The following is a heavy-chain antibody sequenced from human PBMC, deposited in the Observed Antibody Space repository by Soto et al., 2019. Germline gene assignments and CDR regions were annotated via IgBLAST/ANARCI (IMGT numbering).Heavy chain of an antibody. V-gene: IGHV5-51*01. Sequence: GESLKISCKGSGYSFTSYWIGWVRQMPGKGLEWMGIIYPGDSDTRYSPSFQGQVTISADKSISTAYLQWSSLKASDTAMYYCARHAVWFGELSSYYYYYMDVWGKGTTVTVSS. CDR2: IYPGDSDT. D-gene: IGHD3-10*01. CDR1: GYSFTSYW. CDR3: ARHAVWFGELSSYYYYYMDV. J-gene: IGHJ6*03.